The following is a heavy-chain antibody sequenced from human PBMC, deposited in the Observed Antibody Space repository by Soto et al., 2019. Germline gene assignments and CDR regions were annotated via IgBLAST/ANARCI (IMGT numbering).Heavy chain of an antibody. D-gene: IGHD1-1*01. CDR3: TRGPRSTSTGTGAF. Sequence: GSLRLSCAASGLSLSMYWMHWVRQVPGKGPEWVSRINDDGSSKNYADSVKGRFTISRDNAKNTLYLQMNDLRAEDTAVYYCTRGPRSTSTGTGAFWGQGTLVTVSS. CDR2: INDDGSSK. CDR1: GLSLSMYW. J-gene: IGHJ4*02. V-gene: IGHV3-74*01.